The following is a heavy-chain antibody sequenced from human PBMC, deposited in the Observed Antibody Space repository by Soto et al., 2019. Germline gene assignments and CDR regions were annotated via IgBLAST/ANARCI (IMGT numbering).Heavy chain of an antibody. CDR3: ARSRRGAYSSGWYSLSGYYNYGIDV. CDR2: IYYSGST. Sequence: SETLSLTCTVSGGSISSYYWSWVRQPPGKGLEWIGYIYYSGSTNYNPSLKSRVTISVDTSKNQFSLKLSSVTAADTAMYYCARSRRGAYSSGWYSLSGYYNYGIDVWGQGTTVTVS. CDR1: GGSISSYY. D-gene: IGHD6-19*01. J-gene: IGHJ6*02. V-gene: IGHV4-59*01.